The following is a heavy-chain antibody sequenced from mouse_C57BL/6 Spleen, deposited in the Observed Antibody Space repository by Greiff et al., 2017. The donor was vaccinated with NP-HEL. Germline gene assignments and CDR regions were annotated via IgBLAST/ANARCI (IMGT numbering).Heavy chain of an antibody. V-gene: IGHV1-26*01. D-gene: IGHD3-2*02. Sequence: EVQLQQSGPELVKPGASVKISCKASGYTFTDYYMNWVKQSHGKSLEWIGDINPNNGGTSYIQKFKGKATLTVDKSSSTAYMELRSLTSDDSAVYYCASRRLRLRYFDVWGTGTTVTVSS. CDR3: ASRRLRLRYFDV. J-gene: IGHJ1*03. CDR2: INPNNGGT. CDR1: GYTFTDYY.